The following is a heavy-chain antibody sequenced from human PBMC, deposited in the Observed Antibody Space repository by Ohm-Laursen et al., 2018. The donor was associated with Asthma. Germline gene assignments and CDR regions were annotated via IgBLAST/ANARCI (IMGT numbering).Heavy chain of an antibody. CDR1: GFTFSSYA. D-gene: IGHD6-13*01. CDR3: AKDVLGFVAAAQD. V-gene: IGHV3-23*01. Sequence: GSLRLSCAASGFTFSSYAMSWVRQAPGKGLEWVSAISGSGGSTYYADSVKGRFTISRDNSKNTLYLQMNSLRAEDTAIYYCAKDVLGFVAAAQDWGQGTLVTVSS. CDR2: ISGSGGST. J-gene: IGHJ4*02.